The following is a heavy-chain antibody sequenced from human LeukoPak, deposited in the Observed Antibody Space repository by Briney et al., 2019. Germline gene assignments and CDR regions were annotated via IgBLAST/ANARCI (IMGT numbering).Heavy chain of an antibody. D-gene: IGHD3-3*01. CDR2: IYYSGST. CDR1: GGSISSSSYY. CDR3: ARHLRRALDY. Sequence: KSSETLSLTCTVSGGSISSSSYYWGWIRQPPGKGLEWIGSIYYSGSTYYNPSLKSRVTVSVDTSKNQFSLKLSSVTAADTAVYYCARHLRRALDYWGQGTLVTVSS. J-gene: IGHJ4*02. V-gene: IGHV4-39*07.